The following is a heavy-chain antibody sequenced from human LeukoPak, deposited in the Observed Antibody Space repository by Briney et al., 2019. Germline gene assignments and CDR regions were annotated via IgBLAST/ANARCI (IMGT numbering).Heavy chain of an antibody. CDR1: GFTFSSYG. V-gene: IGHV3-30*02. CDR3: ARDGGYDRSIYDY. CDR2: IRYDGSNK. J-gene: IGHJ4*02. Sequence: PGGSLRLSCAASGFTFSSYGMHWVRQAPGKGLEWVAFIRYDGSNKYYADSVKGRFTISRDNSKNTLYLQMNSPRAEDTAVYYCARDGGYDRSIYDYWGQGTLVTVSS. D-gene: IGHD5-12*01.